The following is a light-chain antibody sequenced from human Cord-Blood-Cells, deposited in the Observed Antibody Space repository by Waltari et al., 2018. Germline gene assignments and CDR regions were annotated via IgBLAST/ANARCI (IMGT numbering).Light chain of an antibody. J-gene: IGKJ1*01. CDR1: QSVSSN. CDR3: QQYNNWPPWT. CDR2: GAS. Sequence: EIVMTQSPATLSVSTGERATLPCRASQSVSSNLAWYQQKPGQAPRLLIYGASTRATGIPARFSGSGSGTEFTLSSSSLQSEDFAVDYCQQYNNWPPWTFGQGTKVEIK. V-gene: IGKV3-15*01.